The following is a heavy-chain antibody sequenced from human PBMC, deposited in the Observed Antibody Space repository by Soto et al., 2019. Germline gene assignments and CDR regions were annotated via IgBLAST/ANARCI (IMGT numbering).Heavy chain of an antibody. CDR3: ARRERAAGTDWWFDP. Sequence: QLQLQESGPGLVKPSETLSLTCTVSGGSFSSSSFHWGWIRQPPGKGLEWIGSIYYSGNTYYSPSLKGRVPXSXXXSXXPFSLKLSSVTAADTAVYYCARRERAAGTDWWFDPWGQGTLVTVSS. V-gene: IGHV4-39*01. CDR2: IYYSGNT. D-gene: IGHD6-13*01. CDR1: GGSFSSSSFH. J-gene: IGHJ5*02.